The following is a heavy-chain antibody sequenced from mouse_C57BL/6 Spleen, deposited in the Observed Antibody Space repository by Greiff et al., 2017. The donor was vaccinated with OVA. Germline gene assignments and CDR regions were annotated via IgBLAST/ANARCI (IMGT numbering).Heavy chain of an antibody. CDR2: IYPRDGST. Sequence: VKLVESGPELVKPGASVKLSCKASGYTFTSYDINWVKQRPGQGLEWIGWIYPRDGSTKYNEKFKGKATLTVDTSSSTAYMELHSLTSEDSAVYFCASRGYAMDYWGLGTSVTVSS. V-gene: IGHV1-85*01. CDR1: GYTFTSYD. CDR3: ASRGYAMDY. D-gene: IGHD3-1*01. J-gene: IGHJ4*01.